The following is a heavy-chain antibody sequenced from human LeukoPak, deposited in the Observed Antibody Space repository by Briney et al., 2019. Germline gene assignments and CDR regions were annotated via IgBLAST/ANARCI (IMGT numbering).Heavy chain of an antibody. V-gene: IGHV4-59*01. CDR1: GGSINVYY. D-gene: IGHD6-6*01. CDR3: ARGGSRSYTSSTLDY. CDR2: ISYSGSI. J-gene: IGHJ4*02. Sequence: KPSETLSLTCSVSGGSINVYYWNWIRQSPGKGLEWIGSISYSGSINYNPSLKSRVTISMDTSKNRFSLKVSSVIAADTAMYYCARGGSRSYTSSTLDYWGQGTLVTVSS.